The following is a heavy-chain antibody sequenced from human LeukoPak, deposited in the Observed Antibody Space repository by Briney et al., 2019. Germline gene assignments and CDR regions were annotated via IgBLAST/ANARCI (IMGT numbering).Heavy chain of an antibody. V-gene: IGHV3-23*01. D-gene: IGHD2-15*01. J-gene: IGHJ4*02. CDR1: GFTFSSYA. CDR2: ISYSGGGT. CDR3: ARAERGYCSGGFCYSDY. Sequence: GGSLRLSCAASGFTFSSYAMTWVRQAPGKGLDWVSLISYSGGGTYYADSVKGRFTISRDNSKNTLYLQMNSLRAEDTAVYYCARAERGYCSGGFCYSDYWGQGTLVTVSS.